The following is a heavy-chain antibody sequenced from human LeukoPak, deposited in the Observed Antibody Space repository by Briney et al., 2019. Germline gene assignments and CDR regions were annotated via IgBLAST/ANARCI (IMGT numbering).Heavy chain of an antibody. CDR3: AKPYVDTAMVADFFDY. D-gene: IGHD5-18*01. V-gene: IGHV3-7*01. CDR2: IKQDGSEK. CDR1: GFTFSSYW. Sequence: GGSLRLSCAASGFTFSSYWMSWVRQAPGKGLEWVANIKQDGSEKYYADSVKGRFTIPRDNSKNTLYLQMNSLRAEDTAVYYCAKPYVDTAMVADFFDYWGQGTLVTVSS. J-gene: IGHJ4*02.